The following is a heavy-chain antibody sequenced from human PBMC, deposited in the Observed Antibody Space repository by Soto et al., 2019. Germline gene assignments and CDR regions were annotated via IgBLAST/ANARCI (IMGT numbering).Heavy chain of an antibody. CDR3: ARLKTYDILNKSDY. V-gene: IGHV4-39*01. D-gene: IGHD3-9*01. Sequence: SETLSLTCTVSGDSLSSSSDYWGWIRQPPGKRLEWIGSVYYSGNTYHNPSLKSRVAISVDPSKNQFSLKLNSMTAADTAVYYCARLKTYDILNKSDYWGQGSLVTVSS. CDR2: VYYSGNT. J-gene: IGHJ4*02. CDR1: GDSLSSSSDY.